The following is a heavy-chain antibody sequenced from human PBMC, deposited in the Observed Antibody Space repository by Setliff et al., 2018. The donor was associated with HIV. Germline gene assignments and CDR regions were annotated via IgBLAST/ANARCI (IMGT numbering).Heavy chain of an antibody. J-gene: IGHJ3*02. Sequence: ASVKVSCKASGGTFSSYGISWVRQAPGQGLEWMGWISAYNGNTNYAQKLQGRVTMTTDTSTSTAYMELRSLRSDDTAVYYCARDLRTTLDAFDIWGQGTMVTVSS. CDR1: GGTFSSYG. V-gene: IGHV1-18*01. CDR3: ARDLRTTLDAFDI. D-gene: IGHD1-1*01. CDR2: ISAYNGNT.